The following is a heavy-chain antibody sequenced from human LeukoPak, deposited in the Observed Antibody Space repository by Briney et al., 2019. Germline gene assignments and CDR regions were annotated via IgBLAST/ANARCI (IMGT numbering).Heavy chain of an antibody. Sequence: PGGSLRLSCSASGFTFSYYAMHWVRQAPGKGLEYVSAISSNGGSTYYADSVKGRFTISRDNSKNTLYLQMSSLRDEDTAVYYCMRVVGGCSSTSCHLDYWGQGTLVTVSS. V-gene: IGHV3-64D*09. J-gene: IGHJ4*02. CDR3: MRVVGGCSSTSCHLDY. D-gene: IGHD2-2*01. CDR2: ISSNGGST. CDR1: GFTFSYYA.